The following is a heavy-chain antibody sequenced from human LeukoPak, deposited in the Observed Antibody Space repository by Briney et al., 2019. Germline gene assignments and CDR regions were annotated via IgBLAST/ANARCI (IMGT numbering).Heavy chain of an antibody. CDR3: AKDQVVVVAARGLYGMDV. J-gene: IGHJ6*02. D-gene: IGHD2-15*01. CDR2: ISYGGSNK. Sequence: QPGGSLRLSCAASGFTFSSYGMHWVRQAPGKGLEWVAVISYGGSNKYYADSVKGRFTISRDNSKNTLYLQMNSLRAEDTAVYYCAKDQVVVVAARGLYGMDVWSQGTTVTVSS. CDR1: GFTFSSYG. V-gene: IGHV3-30*18.